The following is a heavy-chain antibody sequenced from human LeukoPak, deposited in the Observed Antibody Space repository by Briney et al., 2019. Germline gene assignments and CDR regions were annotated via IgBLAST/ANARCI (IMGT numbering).Heavy chain of an antibody. J-gene: IGHJ6*03. Sequence: GGSLRLSCAASGFTFSSYEMNWVRQAPGKGLEWVSYISSRGSTIYYADSVKGQFTISRDNAKNSLYLQMNSLRAEDTAVYYCARDPYSGSYGDYYYYYMDVWGKGTTVTISS. D-gene: IGHD1-26*01. CDR1: GFTFSSYE. CDR2: ISSRGSTI. CDR3: ARDPYSGSYGDYYYYYMDV. V-gene: IGHV3-48*03.